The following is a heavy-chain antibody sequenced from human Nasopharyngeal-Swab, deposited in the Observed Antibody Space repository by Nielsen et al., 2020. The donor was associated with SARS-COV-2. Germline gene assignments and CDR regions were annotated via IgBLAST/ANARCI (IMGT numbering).Heavy chain of an antibody. CDR2: IYSGGST. V-gene: IGHV3-53*01. D-gene: IGHD5-24*01. CDR1: GFTVISNY. Sequence: GESLKISCAASGFTVISNYMSWVRQAPGQVLEWVSVIYSGGSTYYADSVKGRFTISRDNSKNTLYLQMNSLRAEDTAVYYCSREGDGYNSPQTNFYWGQGTLVTVSS. CDR3: SREGDGYNSPQTNFY. J-gene: IGHJ4*02.